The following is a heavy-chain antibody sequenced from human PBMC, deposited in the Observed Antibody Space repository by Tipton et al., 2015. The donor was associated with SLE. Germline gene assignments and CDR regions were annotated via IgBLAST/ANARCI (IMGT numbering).Heavy chain of an antibody. CDR3: ARSYYYYYYMDV. CDR2: ISSSGSTI. V-gene: IGHV3-48*03. Sequence: SLRLSCAASGFTFNNYRMNWVRQAPGKGLEWVSSISSSGSTIYYADSVKGRFTISRDNAKNSLYLQMNSLRAEDTAVYYCARSYYYYYYMDVWGKGTTVTVSS. J-gene: IGHJ6*03. CDR1: GFTFNNYR.